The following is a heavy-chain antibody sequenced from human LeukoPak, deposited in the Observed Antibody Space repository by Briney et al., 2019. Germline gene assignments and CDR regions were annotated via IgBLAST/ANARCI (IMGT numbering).Heavy chain of an antibody. Sequence: SETLSLTCTVSGGSISSSSYYWGWIRQPPRKGLEWIGSIYYSGSTYYNPSLKSLVTISVDTSKNQFSLKLSSVTAADTAVYYCARQGSGWYGSDYYYYYYMDVWGKGTTVTVSS. D-gene: IGHD6-19*01. CDR3: ARQGSGWYGSDYYYYYYMDV. J-gene: IGHJ6*03. V-gene: IGHV4-39*01. CDR1: GGSISSSSYY. CDR2: IYYSGST.